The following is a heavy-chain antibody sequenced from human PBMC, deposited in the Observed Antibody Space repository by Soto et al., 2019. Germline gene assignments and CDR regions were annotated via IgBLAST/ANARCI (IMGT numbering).Heavy chain of an antibody. D-gene: IGHD3-3*01. CDR3: ARVRFLERLEPYYYYAMDV. J-gene: IGHJ6*02. Sequence: SVKVSCKASGGTFSSYAISWVRQAPGQGLEWMGCIIPIFGIANYAQNFQGRVTITADESTSTAYMELSSLRSEDTAVYYCARVRFLERLEPYYYYAMDVWGQGTTVTVSS. CDR2: IIPIFGIA. CDR1: GGTFSSYA. V-gene: IGHV1-69*13.